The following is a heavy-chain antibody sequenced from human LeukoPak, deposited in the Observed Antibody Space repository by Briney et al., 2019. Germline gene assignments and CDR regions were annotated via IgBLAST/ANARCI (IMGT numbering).Heavy chain of an antibody. CDR2: INPNSGGT. J-gene: IGHJ4*02. V-gene: IGHV1-2*02. D-gene: IGHD3-22*01. CDR1: GYTFTGYY. CDR3: ARGGSAEHVLEYYYDSSGYPDY. Sequence: ASVKVSCKASGYTFTGYYMHWVRQAPGQGLEWMGWINPNSGGTNYAQKFQGRVTMTRDTSISTAYMELSRLRSDDTAVYYCARGGSAEHVLEYYYDSSGYPDYWGQGTLVTVSS.